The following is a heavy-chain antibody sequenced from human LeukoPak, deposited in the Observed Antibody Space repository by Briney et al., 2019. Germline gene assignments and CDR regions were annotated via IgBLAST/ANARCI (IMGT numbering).Heavy chain of an antibody. Sequence: GGSLRLSCAGSGFTFSSYGMHWVRQAPGKGLERVSSISSSSSYIYYADSVKGQFTISRDNAKNSLYLQMNSLRAEDTAVYYCAKDPTHYRVWDYYETIGLSYWGQGTLVTVSS. CDR3: AKDPTHYRVWDYYETIGLSY. J-gene: IGHJ4*02. D-gene: IGHD3-22*01. V-gene: IGHV3-21*01. CDR1: GFTFSSYG. CDR2: ISSSSSYI.